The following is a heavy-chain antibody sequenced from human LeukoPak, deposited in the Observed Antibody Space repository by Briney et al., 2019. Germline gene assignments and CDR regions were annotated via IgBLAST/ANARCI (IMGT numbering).Heavy chain of an antibody. J-gene: IGHJ3*02. CDR2: ISGSGGST. CDR3: AKDQVAGSSAPI. D-gene: IGHD6-19*01. V-gene: IGHV3-23*01. CDR1: GFTFDDYG. Sequence: GGSLRLSCAASGFTFDDYGMSWVRQAPGKGLEWVSAISGSGGSTYYADSVKGRFTISRDNSKNTLYLQMNSLRVEDTAVYYCAKDQVAGSSAPIWGQGTMVTVSS.